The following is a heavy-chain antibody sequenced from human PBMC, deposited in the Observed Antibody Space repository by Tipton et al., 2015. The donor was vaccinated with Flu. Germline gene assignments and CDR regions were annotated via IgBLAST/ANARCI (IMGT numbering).Heavy chain of an antibody. CDR1: GGSISSDNSY. CDR3: TREILSSPDS. CDR2: AHYTGRT. Sequence: TLSLTCSVSGGSISSDNSYWGWVRQPPGKGLEWIGTAHYTGRTFYNPSLKSRLTISVDTSRSQFSLRLTSVTAADTSVYFCTREILSSPDSWGQGTLVTVSS. V-gene: IGHV4-39*02. D-gene: IGHD5/OR15-5a*01. J-gene: IGHJ4*02.